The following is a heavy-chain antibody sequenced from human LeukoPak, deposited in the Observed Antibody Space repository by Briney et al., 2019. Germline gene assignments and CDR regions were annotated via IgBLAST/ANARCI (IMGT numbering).Heavy chain of an antibody. CDR3: AKVGAYYYDSSVWY. D-gene: IGHD3-22*01. Sequence: TGGSLRLSCAASGFTFSSYAMSWVRQAPGKGLEWVSAISGSGGSTYYADSVKGRFTISRDNSKNTLYLQINSLRAEDTAVYYCAKVGAYYYDSSVWYWGQGTLVTVSS. CDR1: GFTFSSYA. J-gene: IGHJ4*02. V-gene: IGHV3-23*01. CDR2: ISGSGGST.